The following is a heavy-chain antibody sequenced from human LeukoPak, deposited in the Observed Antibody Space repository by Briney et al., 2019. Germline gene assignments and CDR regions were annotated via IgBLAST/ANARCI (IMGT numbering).Heavy chain of an antibody. CDR1: GYSFTNYG. CDR3: ARVGMVRGRNWFDP. Sequence: ASVKVSCKASGYSFTNYGISWVRQAPGQGLEWMGWISAYNGNTNYAQKLQGRVTMTTDTSTSTAYMELRSLRSDDTAVYYCARVGMVRGRNWFDPWGQGTLVTVSS. J-gene: IGHJ5*02. V-gene: IGHV1-18*01. D-gene: IGHD3-10*01. CDR2: ISAYNGNT.